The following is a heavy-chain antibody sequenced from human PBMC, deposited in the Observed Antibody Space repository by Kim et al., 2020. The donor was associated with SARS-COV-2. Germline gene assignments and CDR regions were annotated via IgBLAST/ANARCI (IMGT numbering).Heavy chain of an antibody. CDR1: GGSFSGYY. CDR2: INHSGST. V-gene: IGHV4-34*01. Sequence: SETLSLTCAVYGGSFSGYYWSWIRQPPGKGLEWIGEINHSGSTNYNPSLKSRVTISVDTSKNQFSLKLSSVTAADTAVYYCARGLSMVRGVIKHWFDPWGQGTLVTVSS. J-gene: IGHJ5*02. D-gene: IGHD3-10*01. CDR3: ARGLSMVRGVIKHWFDP.